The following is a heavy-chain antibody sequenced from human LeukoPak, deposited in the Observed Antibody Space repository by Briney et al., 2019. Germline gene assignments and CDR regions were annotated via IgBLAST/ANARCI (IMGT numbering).Heavy chain of an antibody. J-gene: IGHJ4*02. CDR2: MYYSGST. V-gene: IGHV4-39*01. D-gene: IGHD3/OR15-3a*01. CDR1: GGSVSSSSYY. Sequence: NTSETLSLTCTVSGGSVSSSSYYWGWIRLTPGKGLEWIGTMYYSGSTNYNPSLKSRVTLSIDTPKNQFSLRLSSVTAADTAVYYCASKSTAWTIDYWGQGTLVTVSS. CDR3: ASKSTAWTIDY.